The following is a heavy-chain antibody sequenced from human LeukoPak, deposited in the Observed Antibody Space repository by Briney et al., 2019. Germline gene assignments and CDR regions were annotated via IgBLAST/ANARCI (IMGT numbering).Heavy chain of an antibody. CDR1: GFTFSSYA. D-gene: IGHD2-15*01. V-gene: IGHV3-23*01. Sequence: GGSLRLSCAASGFTFSSYAMSWVRQAPGKGLEWVSAISGSGGSTYYADSVKGRFTISRDNSKNTLYLQMNSLRAEDTAVYYCAKDYVGVVAANSGVDYWGQGTLVTVSS. CDR3: AKDYVGVVAANSGVDY. J-gene: IGHJ4*02. CDR2: ISGSGGST.